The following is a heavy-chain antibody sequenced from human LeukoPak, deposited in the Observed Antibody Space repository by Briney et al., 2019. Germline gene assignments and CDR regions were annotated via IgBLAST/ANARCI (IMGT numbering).Heavy chain of an antibody. CDR3: AKDLSGSFDY. V-gene: IGHV3-23*01. CDR1: GFTFTSYS. D-gene: IGHD1-26*01. J-gene: IGHJ4*02. CDR2: ISGGGGST. Sequence: GGSLRLSCAASGFTFTSYSMNWVRQAPGKGLEWVSTISGGGGSTYYADSVKGRFTISRDNSKNTLYLQMNSLRAEDTAVYYCAKDLSGSFDYWGQGTLVIVSS.